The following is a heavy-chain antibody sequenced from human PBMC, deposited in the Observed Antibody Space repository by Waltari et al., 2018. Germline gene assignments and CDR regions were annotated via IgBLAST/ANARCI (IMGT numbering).Heavy chain of an antibody. D-gene: IGHD5-12*01. J-gene: IGHJ3*01. CDR2: WSYSGAT. CDR1: GVSITSDRHY. CDR3: ATYIGASLGTAAFDV. V-gene: IGHV4-39*01. Sequence: QLQLQESGPGLVKPSETLSLTCSVSGVSITSDRHYWGWIRQPPGQGLEWIATWSYSGATYSSPSLKSRVTISRDTSKNQVSLQVGSVTAADTAVYYCATYIGASLGTAAFDVWGQGIMVTVSS.